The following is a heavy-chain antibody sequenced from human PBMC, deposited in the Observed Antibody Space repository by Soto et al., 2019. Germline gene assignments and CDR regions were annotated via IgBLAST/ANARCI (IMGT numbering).Heavy chain of an antibody. J-gene: IGHJ6*02. CDR1: GFTFSNYA. CDR2: TRSNGEYT. D-gene: IGHD6-6*01. V-gene: IGHV3-23*04. Sequence: DVQVVESGGGLVQRGGSLRLSCAGSGFTFSNYAMTWVRQAPGKGLEWVSTTRSNGEYTYYADSVKGRFTVSRDNSQNALFLEVSSLRAEDTAVYYCAKESMSVAVSASRVYGMDVWGQGTTVTVSS. CDR3: AKESMSVAVSASRVYGMDV.